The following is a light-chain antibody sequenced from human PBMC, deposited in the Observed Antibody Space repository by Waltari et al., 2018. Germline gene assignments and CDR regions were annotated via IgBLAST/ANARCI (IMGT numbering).Light chain of an antibody. J-gene: IGKJ4*01. CDR2: AAS. CDR3: LHLNNFPLS. Sequence: DIQLTQSPSFLSASVRDRVTITCRASQGIRTHLAWYQQKPGKGPKLLIYAASTLQSDIPSRFSGSGSGTEFTLTISSLPSEDFATYYCLHLNNFPLSFGGGTKVELK. V-gene: IGKV1-9*01. CDR1: QGIRTH.